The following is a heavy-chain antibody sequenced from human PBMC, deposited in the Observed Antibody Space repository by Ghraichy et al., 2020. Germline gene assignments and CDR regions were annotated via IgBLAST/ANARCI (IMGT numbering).Heavy chain of an antibody. J-gene: IGHJ4*02. Sequence: SETLSLTCTVSGGSISSYYWSWIRQPPGKGLEWIGYIYYSGSTNYNPSLKSRVTISVDTSKNQFSLKLSSVTAADTAVYYCAISDDSSGYYYGYWGQGTLVTVSS. D-gene: IGHD3-22*01. CDR2: IYYSGST. CDR3: AISDDSSGYYYGY. V-gene: IGHV4-59*01. CDR1: GGSISSYY.